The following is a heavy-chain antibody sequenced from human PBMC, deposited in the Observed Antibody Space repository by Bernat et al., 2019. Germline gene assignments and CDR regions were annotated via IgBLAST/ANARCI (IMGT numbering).Heavy chain of an antibody. CDR1: GFTFSSYA. CDR2: ISYDGSNK. CDR3: ARDFGYCSGGSCYSFDY. Sequence: VQLVESGGGVVQPGRSLRLSCAASGFTFSSYAMHWVRQAPGKGLEWVAVISYDGSNKYYADSVKGRFTISRDNSKNTLYLQMNSLRAEDTAVYYCARDFGYCSGGSCYSFDYWGQGTLVTVSS. D-gene: IGHD2-15*01. J-gene: IGHJ4*02. V-gene: IGHV3-30-3*01.